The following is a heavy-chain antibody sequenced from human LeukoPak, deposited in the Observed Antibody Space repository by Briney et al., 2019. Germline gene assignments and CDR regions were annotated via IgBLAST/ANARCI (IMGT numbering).Heavy chain of an antibody. D-gene: IGHD5-12*01. CDR3: AKDSSGGYGTDFDY. Sequence: GRSLRLSCAASGFTFDDYAMHWVRQAPGKGLEWVSGISWNSDSIGYADSVKGRFTISRDNAKNSMYLQMNSLRAEDTALYYCAKDSSGGYGTDFDYWGQGTLVTVSA. CDR1: GFTFDDYA. V-gene: IGHV3-9*01. J-gene: IGHJ4*01. CDR2: ISWNSDSI.